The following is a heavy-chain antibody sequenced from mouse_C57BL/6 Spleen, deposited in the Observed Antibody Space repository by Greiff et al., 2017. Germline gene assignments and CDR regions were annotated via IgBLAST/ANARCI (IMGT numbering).Heavy chain of an antibody. J-gene: IGHJ4*01. CDR1: GFTFSSYA. D-gene: IGHD1-1*01. CDR2: ISDGGSYT. Sequence: EVKLQESGGGLVKPGGSLKLSCAASGFTFSSYAMSWVRQTPEKRLEWVATISDGGSYTYYPDNVKGRFTISRDNAKNNLYLQMSHLKSEDTAMYYCARESRSSYDYAMDYWGQGTSVTVSS. CDR3: ARESRSSYDYAMDY. V-gene: IGHV5-4*01.